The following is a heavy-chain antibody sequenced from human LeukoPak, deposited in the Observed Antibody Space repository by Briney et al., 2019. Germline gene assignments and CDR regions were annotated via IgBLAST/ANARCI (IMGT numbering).Heavy chain of an antibody. CDR1: GGSISSYY. CDR2: IYYSGST. J-gene: IGHJ4*02. V-gene: IGHV4-59*01. CDR3: ARGGWYYDC. Sequence: KTSETLSLTCTVSGGSISSYYWSWIRQPPGKGLEWIGYIYYSGSTKYNPSLKSRVTISVDTSKNQFSLKLSSVTAADTAVYYCARGGWYYDCWGQGTLVTVSS. D-gene: IGHD6-19*01.